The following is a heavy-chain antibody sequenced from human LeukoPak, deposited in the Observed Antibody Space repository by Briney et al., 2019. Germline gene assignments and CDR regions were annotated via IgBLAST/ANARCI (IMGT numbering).Heavy chain of an antibody. CDR3: ARARYDSSGYYLDY. J-gene: IGHJ4*02. V-gene: IGHV3-30-3*01. CDR2: ISYDGSNK. CDR1: GLTFSNYA. D-gene: IGHD3-22*01. Sequence: PGRSLRPSCAPSGLTFSNYAMHWVRQAPGKGLEWVAVISYDGSNKYYADSVKGPFTISRDNSKNTLYLQMNSLRAEDPAVYYCARARYDSSGYYLDYWGQATLVTVSS.